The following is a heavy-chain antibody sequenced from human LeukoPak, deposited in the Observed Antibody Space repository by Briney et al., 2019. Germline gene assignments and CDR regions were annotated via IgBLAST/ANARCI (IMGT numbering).Heavy chain of an antibody. CDR2: ISYDGSNT. Sequence: GGSLRLSCAASGFTFSNYAMHWVSQAPGKGLEWVAVISYDGSNTYYADSVKGRFTISRDNSKNTLYLQMGSLRAEDMAVYYCARARETVSRRFGDLDYWGQGTLVTVSS. CDR3: ARARETVSRRFGDLDY. J-gene: IGHJ4*02. D-gene: IGHD3-10*01. CDR1: GFTFSNYA. V-gene: IGHV3-30*14.